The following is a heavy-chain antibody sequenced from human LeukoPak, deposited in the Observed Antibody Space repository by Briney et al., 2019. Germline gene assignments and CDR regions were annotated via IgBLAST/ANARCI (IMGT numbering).Heavy chain of an antibody. CDR1: GFIFSSYA. V-gene: IGHV3-30*04. CDR3: ANLLRWEPY. D-gene: IGHD4-23*01. CDR2: ISYDGLNI. Sequence: GRSLRLSCAASGFIFSSYAMHWVRQAPGKGLEWVAVISYDGLNIYYADSVKGRFTISRDNSKNTLYLQMNSLRAEDTAVYYCANLLRWEPYWGQGTLVTVSS. J-gene: IGHJ4*02.